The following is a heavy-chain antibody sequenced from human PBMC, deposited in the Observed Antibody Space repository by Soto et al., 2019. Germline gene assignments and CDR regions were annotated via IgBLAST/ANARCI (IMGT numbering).Heavy chain of an antibody. J-gene: IGHJ4*02. CDR3: ASDLHYYDSSGYLQD. V-gene: IGHV3-33*01. CDR1: GFTFSSYG. CDR2: IWYDGSNK. Sequence: GGSLRLSCAASGFTFSSYGMHWVRQAPGKGLEWVAVIWYDGSNKYYADSVKGRFTISRDNSKNTLYLQMNSLRAEDTAVYYCASDLHYYDSSGYLQDWGQGTLLTVS. D-gene: IGHD3-22*01.